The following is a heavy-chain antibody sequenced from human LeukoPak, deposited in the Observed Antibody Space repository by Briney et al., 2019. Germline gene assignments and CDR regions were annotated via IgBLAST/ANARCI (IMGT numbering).Heavy chain of an antibody. CDR1: GGSFSGYY. D-gene: IGHD3-10*01. V-gene: IGHV4-34*01. J-gene: IGHJ4*02. Sequence: SETLSLTCAVYGGSFSGYYWSWIRQPPGKGLEWIGEISHSGSTNYNPSLKSRVTISVDTSKNQFSLKLSSVTAADTAVYYCASSAPELLWFGRGPLRWGQGTLVTVSS. CDR2: ISHSGST. CDR3: ASSAPELLWFGRGPLR.